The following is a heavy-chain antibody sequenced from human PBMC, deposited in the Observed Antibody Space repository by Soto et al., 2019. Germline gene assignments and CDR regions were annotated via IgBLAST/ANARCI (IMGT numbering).Heavy chain of an antibody. J-gene: IGHJ4*02. CDR2: IIPILGIA. CDR1: GGTFSSYT. Sequence: SVNVSCKASGGTFSSYTISWVRQAPGQGLEWMGRIIPILGIANYAQKFQGRVTITTDTSTSTAYMELNSLISEDTAVYYCATPQGYDDCLDSWGQGTLVTVSS. V-gene: IGHV1-69*02. CDR3: ATPQGYDDCLDS. D-gene: IGHD2-21*02.